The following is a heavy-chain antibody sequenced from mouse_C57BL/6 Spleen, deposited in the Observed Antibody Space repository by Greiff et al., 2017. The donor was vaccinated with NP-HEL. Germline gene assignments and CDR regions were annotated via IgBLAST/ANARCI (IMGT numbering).Heavy chain of an antibody. CDR3: ARGEDWFAY. Sequence: VQLQQSGAELVRPGTSVKVSCKASGYAFTNYLIEWVKQRPGQGLAWIGVITPGSGGTTYHEKFQGKATLTAATSSSAACMQLIRLTSEDSDVYFCARGEDWFAYWGQGTLVTVSA. J-gene: IGHJ3*01. V-gene: IGHV1-54*01. CDR2: ITPGSGGT. CDR1: GYAFTNYL.